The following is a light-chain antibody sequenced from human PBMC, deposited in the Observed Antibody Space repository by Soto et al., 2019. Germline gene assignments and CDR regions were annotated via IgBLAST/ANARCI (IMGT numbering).Light chain of an antibody. V-gene: IGKV1-13*02. CDR1: QDIGSA. CDR2: DAS. CDR3: QQFNCFPLT. J-gene: IGKJ4*01. Sequence: IQLTQSPSSLSASVGDRVTITCRAGQDIGSALAWYQQRPGKAPKLLLYDASNLEAGVPSRFSGSGSGTDFTLTITCLRPEDFATYYCQQFNCFPLTFGGGTKVQIE.